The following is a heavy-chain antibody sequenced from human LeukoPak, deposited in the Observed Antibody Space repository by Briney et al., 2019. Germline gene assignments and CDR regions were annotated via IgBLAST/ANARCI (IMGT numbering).Heavy chain of an antibody. J-gene: IGHJ5*02. CDR1: GGSISSGGYY. D-gene: IGHD6-13*01. V-gene: IGHV4-31*03. CDR3: ARAGKTHWYSSSWYPWFDP. CDR2: IYYSGST. Sequence: SQTLSLTCTVSGGSISSGGYYWSWIRQHPGKGLEWIGYIYYSGSTYYNPSLKSRVTISVDTSKNQFSLKLSSVTAADTAVYYCARAGKTHWYSSSWYPWFDPWGQGTLVTVSS.